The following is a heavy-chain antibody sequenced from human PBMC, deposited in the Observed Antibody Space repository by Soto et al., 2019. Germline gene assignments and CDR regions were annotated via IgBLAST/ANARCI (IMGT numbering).Heavy chain of an antibody. CDR3: AREKGVLRFLEWLRLYDY. CDR1: GFTFSSYS. D-gene: IGHD3-3*01. V-gene: IGHV3-21*01. CDR2: ISSSSSYI. J-gene: IGHJ4*02. Sequence: GGSLRLSCVASGFTFSSYSMNWVRQAPGKGLEWVSSISSSSSYIYYADSVKGRFTISRDNAKNSLYLQMNSLRAEDTAVYYCAREKGVLRFLEWLRLYDYWGQGTLVTVSS.